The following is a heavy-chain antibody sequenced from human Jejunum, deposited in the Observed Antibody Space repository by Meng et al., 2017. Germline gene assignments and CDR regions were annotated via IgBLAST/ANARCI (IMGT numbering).Heavy chain of an antibody. V-gene: IGHV3-7*01. Sequence: GGSLRLSCAASGFTFSSYGISWVRQAPGKGLEWLANIDQDGSVKYYVDSVKGRFTISRDNAKNSLYLQMSSLRAEDTAVYYCAREWGWGFDIWGQGTMVTVSS. CDR3: AREWGWGFDI. J-gene: IGHJ3*02. D-gene: IGHD3-16*01. CDR2: IDQDGSVK. CDR1: GFTFSSYG.